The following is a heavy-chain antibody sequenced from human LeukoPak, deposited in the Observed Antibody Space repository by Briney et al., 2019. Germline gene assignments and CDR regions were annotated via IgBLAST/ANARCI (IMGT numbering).Heavy chain of an antibody. CDR1: GYTFSDFY. CDR2: HTPQSGDT. CDR3: ARVRLADERAWAY. D-gene: IGHD3-3*02. Sequence: ASVEVSCKASGYTFSDFYIHWVPQAPGQGLEYVGWHTPQSGDTYSPQRFQGRVTMSRDASISTAYMELSSLRSDDTAVYFCARVRLADERAWAYWGQGTLVTVSS. V-gene: IGHV1-2*02. J-gene: IGHJ4*02.